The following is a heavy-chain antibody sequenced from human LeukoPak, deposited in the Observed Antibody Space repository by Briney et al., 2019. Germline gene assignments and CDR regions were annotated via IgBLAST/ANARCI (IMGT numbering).Heavy chain of an antibody. J-gene: IGHJ4*02. Sequence: GASVKVSCKASGGTFSSYAISWVRQAPGQGLEWMGRIIPILGIANYAQKFQGRVTITADKSTSTAYMELSSLRSEDTAVYYCASGRYYGSGSYVDYWGQGTLVTVSS. CDR1: GGTFSSYA. D-gene: IGHD3-10*01. CDR3: ASGRYYGSGSYVDY. V-gene: IGHV1-69*04. CDR2: IIPILGIA.